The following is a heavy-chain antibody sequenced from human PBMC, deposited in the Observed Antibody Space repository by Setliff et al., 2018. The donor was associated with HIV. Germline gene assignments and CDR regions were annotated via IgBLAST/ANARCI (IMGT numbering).Heavy chain of an antibody. CDR3: ASPRLDWSFSHFDY. D-gene: IGHD3-9*01. CDR1: GGTFTSSA. Sequence: SVKVSCKASGGTFTSSAISWVRQARGQGLEWMGAIIPHFDAPQYAQKFQGRVTITADQPTSTAYMELSGLTSEDTAVYYCASPRLDWSFSHFDYWGQGTPVTVSS. J-gene: IGHJ4*02. V-gene: IGHV1-69*13. CDR2: IIPHFDAP.